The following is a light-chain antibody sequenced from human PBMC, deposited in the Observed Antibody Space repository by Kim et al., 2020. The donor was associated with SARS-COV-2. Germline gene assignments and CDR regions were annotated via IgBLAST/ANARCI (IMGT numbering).Light chain of an antibody. J-gene: IGLJ2*01. CDR3: SSYRSSTVVV. CDR1: SSDIGGYNY. V-gene: IGLV2-14*03. Sequence: QSALTQPASVSGSPGQSITISCTGTSSDIGGYNYVSWYQQHPGKAPKVLITEVTNRPSGVSDRFSGSKSGNTASLTISRLQAEDEADYYCSSYRSSTVVVFGGGTKLTVL. CDR2: EVT.